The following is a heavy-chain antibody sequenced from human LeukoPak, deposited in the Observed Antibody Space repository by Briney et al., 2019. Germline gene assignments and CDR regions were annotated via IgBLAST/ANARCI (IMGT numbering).Heavy chain of an antibody. J-gene: IGHJ1*01. D-gene: IGHD6-13*01. V-gene: IGHV4-59*01. Sequence: SETLSLTCAVYGGSFSGYYWSWIRQPPGKGLEWIGYIYYSGSTNYNPSLKSRVTISVDTSKNQFSLKLGSVTAADTAVYYCARVRGSSWSYPEYFRHWGQGTLVTVSS. CDR3: ARVRGSSWSYPEYFRH. CDR2: IYYSGST. CDR1: GGSFSGYY.